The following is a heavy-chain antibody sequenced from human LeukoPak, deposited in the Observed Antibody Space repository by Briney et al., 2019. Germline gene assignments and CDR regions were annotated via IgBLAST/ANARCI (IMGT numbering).Heavy chain of an antibody. J-gene: IGHJ4*02. D-gene: IGHD6-6*01. Sequence: SVKVSCKASGGTFSSYAISWVRQAPRQGLEWMGGIIPIFGTANYAQKFQGRVTITADESTSTAYMELSSLRSEDTAVYYCASPGGGSSSAGYYFDYWGQGTLVTVSS. V-gene: IGHV1-69*13. CDR1: GGTFSSYA. CDR2: IIPIFGTA. CDR3: ASPGGGSSSAGYYFDY.